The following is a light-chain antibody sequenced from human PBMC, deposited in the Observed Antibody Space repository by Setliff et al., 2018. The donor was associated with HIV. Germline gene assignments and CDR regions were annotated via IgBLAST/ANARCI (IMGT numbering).Light chain of an antibody. J-gene: IGLJ1*01. CDR3: SSYTSNNARV. CDR2: DVS. CDR1: SSDVGAYSY. Sequence: QSALTQPASVSGSPGQSITISCTGTSSDVGAYSYVSWYQQYPAKAPKLMIYDVSVRPSGVSTRFSGSKSGNTASLTISGLQAEDEADYYCSSYTSNNARVFGTGTKVTVL. V-gene: IGLV2-14*03.